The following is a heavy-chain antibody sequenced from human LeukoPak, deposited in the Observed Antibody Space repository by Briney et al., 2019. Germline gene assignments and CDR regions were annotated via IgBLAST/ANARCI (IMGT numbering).Heavy chain of an antibody. D-gene: IGHD3-3*01. CDR2: ISAYNGNT. V-gene: IGHV1-18*01. J-gene: IGHJ6*02. CDR1: GYTFTSYG. CDR3: ARDVAKYYDFWSGPHYYGMDG. Sequence: ASVKVSCKASGYTFTSYGISWVRQAPGQGLEWMGWISAYNGNTNYAQKLQGRVTMTTDTSTSTAYMELRSLRSDDTAVYYCARDVAKYYDFWSGPHYYGMDGWGQGTTVTGSS.